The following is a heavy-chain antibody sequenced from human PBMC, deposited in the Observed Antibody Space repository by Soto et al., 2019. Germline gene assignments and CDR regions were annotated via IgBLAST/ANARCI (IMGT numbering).Heavy chain of an antibody. CDR3: ARVRSSSWGLDAFDS. J-gene: IGHJ3*02. CDR2: VKSKTHRDTT. Sequence: PGGSLRLSCAASGFTFSNAWINWVRQAPGKGLEWVGRVKSKTHRDTTDYAASVKGRFAISRDDSRNTLYLQMNSLKTEDTAVYYCARVRSSSWGLDAFDSWGQGTMVTVS. D-gene: IGHD6-13*01. CDR1: GFTFSNAW. V-gene: IGHV3-15*07.